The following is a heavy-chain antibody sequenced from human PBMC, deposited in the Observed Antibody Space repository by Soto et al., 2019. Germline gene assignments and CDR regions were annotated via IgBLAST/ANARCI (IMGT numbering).Heavy chain of an antibody. CDR2: IYPSVSS. D-gene: IGHD1-1*01. Sequence: PSETLSLTCSVSGFAISRGYYWSWARQPPGKGLEWIGSIYPSVSSYHNPPLETRVRLSIDTSKNQFTLNLTSVTAADTALYYCAREKVGTTFFDNWGQGIQVTVSS. CDR1: GFAISRGYY. V-gene: IGHV4-38-2*02. J-gene: IGHJ4*02. CDR3: AREKVGTTFFDN.